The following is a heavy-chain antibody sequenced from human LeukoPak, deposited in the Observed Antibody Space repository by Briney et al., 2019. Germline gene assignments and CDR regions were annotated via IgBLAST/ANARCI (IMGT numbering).Heavy chain of an antibody. J-gene: IGHJ4*02. CDR2: AYGDGNSK. V-gene: IGHV3-33*06. Sequence: PGGSLRLSCATSGFPFNYYGMHWVRQAPGKGLEWVAVAYGDGNSKYYVDSVKGRFTISKDISENTLYLQMSSLRAEDTAVYYCAKWKYSNSGIDDYWGQGTLVTVSS. CDR3: AKWKYSNSGIDDY. D-gene: IGHD6-6*01. CDR1: GFPFNYYG.